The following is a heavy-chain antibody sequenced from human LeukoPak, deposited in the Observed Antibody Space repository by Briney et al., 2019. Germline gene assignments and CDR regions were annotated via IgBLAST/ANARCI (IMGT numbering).Heavy chain of an antibody. CDR3: ARVRGAAAKENYFDY. CDR1: GYTFTGYY. V-gene: IGHV1-2*02. Sequence: ASVKVSCKASGYTFTGYYMHWVRQAPGQGLEWMGWINPNSGATNYVQKFQGRVTMTRDTSISTAYMALSRLRSDDTAVYYCARVRGAAAKENYFDYWGQGTLVTVSS. D-gene: IGHD2-2*01. CDR2: INPNSGAT. J-gene: IGHJ4*02.